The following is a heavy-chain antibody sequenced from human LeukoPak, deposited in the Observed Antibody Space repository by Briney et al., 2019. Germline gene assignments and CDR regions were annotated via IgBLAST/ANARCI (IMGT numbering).Heavy chain of an antibody. V-gene: IGHV3-23*01. CDR3: AKDVCTSPRCLLYFDS. CDR2: ISGFNT. CDR1: GFAFSNYA. Sequence: GGSLRLSWTTAGFAFSNYAMNWVRQAPGQGPEWVSGISGFNTYYADSVKGRFTIFRDNSKNVLYLQMDRLRAEDTAVYSCAKDVCTSPRCLLYFDSWGQGTLVTVSS. J-gene: IGHJ4*02. D-gene: IGHD2-8*01.